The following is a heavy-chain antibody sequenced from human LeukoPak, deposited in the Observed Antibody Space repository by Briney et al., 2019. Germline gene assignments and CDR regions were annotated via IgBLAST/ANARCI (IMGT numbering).Heavy chain of an antibody. CDR3: ARAPLLWFPYYFDY. J-gene: IGHJ4*02. D-gene: IGHD3-10*01. CDR1: GGSISSSSYY. Sequence: PSETLSLTCTVSGGSISSSSYYWGWIRQPPGKGLEWIGSIYYVGSTYYNPSLKSRVTTSVDTPKNQSSLKLSSVTAADTAVYYCARAPLLWFPYYFDYWGQGTLVTASS. CDR2: IYYVGST. V-gene: IGHV4-39*01.